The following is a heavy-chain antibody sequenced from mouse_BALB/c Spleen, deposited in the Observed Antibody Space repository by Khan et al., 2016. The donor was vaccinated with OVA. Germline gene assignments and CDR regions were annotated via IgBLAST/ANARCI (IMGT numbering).Heavy chain of an antibody. V-gene: IGHV3-2*02. CDR2: ISYSGST. J-gene: IGHJ2*01. CDR1: GYSITSGYG. Sequence: VQLKQSGPGLVKPSQSLSLTCTVTGYSITSGYGWNWFRQFPGNKLEWMGYISYSGSTNYNPSPKSRISITRDTSKNQFFLQLNSVTTEDTATYYCARTARIKYWGQGTTRTVSS. D-gene: IGHD1-2*01. CDR3: ARTARIKY.